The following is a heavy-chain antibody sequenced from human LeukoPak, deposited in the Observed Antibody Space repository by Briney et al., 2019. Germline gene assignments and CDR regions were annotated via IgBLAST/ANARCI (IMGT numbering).Heavy chain of an antibody. D-gene: IGHD1-14*01. CDR1: GFTFSSYA. CDR3: ARGVEPLAANTLAY. J-gene: IGHJ4*02. V-gene: IGHV3-23*03. Sequence: GASLRLSCAASGFTFSSYAMNWVRQHPGEGLEWVSVLYSDGNTKYADSVQGRFTISRDDSKNTLYLEMNSLSPDDTAVYYCARGVEPLAANTLAYWGQGTLVTVSS. CDR2: LYSDGNT.